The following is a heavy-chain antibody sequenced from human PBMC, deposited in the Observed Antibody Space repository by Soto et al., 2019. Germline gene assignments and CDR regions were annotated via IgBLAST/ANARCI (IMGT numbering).Heavy chain of an antibody. V-gene: IGHV1-18*01. CDR1: GYTFTSYG. D-gene: IGHD3-3*01. CDR2: ISAYNGNT. CDR3: ARSLYYDFRSGYYTGMPDRTYYFDY. Sequence: ASVKVSCKASGYTFTSYGISWVRQAPGQGLEWMGWISAYNGNTNYAQKLQGRVTMTTDTSTSTAYMELRSLRSDDTAVYYCARSLYYDFRSGYYTGMPDRTYYFDYWGQGTLVTVSS. J-gene: IGHJ4*02.